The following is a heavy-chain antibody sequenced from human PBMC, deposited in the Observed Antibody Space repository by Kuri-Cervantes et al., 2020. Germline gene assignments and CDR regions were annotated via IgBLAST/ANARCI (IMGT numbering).Heavy chain of an antibody. CDR3: ARGTGGGSYLIDY. D-gene: IGHD3-10*01. Sequence: GESLKISCAASGFTFSSYSMNWVRQAPGKGLEWVSSISSSSSYIYYADSVKGRFTISRDNAKNSLYLQMNSLRAEDTAVYYCARGTGGGSYLIDYWGQGTLVTVSS. J-gene: IGHJ4*02. CDR2: ISSSSSYI. CDR1: GFTFSSYS. V-gene: IGHV3-21*01.